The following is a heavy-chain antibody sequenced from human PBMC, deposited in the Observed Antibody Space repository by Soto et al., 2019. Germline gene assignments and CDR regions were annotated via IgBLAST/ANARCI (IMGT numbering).Heavy chain of an antibody. Sequence: GASVKVSCKASGYTFTSYAMHWVRQAPGQRLEWMGWINAGNGNTKYSQKFQGRVTITRDTSASTAYMELSSLRSEDTAVYYCARDRGSGWSHNWFDPWGQGTLVPVS. CDR1: GYTFTSYA. V-gene: IGHV1-3*01. D-gene: IGHD6-19*01. CDR3: ARDRGSGWSHNWFDP. J-gene: IGHJ5*02. CDR2: INAGNGNT.